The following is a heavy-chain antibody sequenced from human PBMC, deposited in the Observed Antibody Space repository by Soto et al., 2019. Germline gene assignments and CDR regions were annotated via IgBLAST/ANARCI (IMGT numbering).Heavy chain of an antibody. CDR1: GGSISSYY. J-gene: IGHJ4*02. CDR2: IYYSGST. V-gene: IGHV4-59*01. CDR3: ARAAGYSSGWIPFDY. D-gene: IGHD6-19*01. Sequence: QVQLQESGPGLVKPSETLSLTCTVSGGSISSYYWSWIRQPPGKGLEWIGYIYYSGSTNYNPSLTSRVNISVDTSKNQFSLKLSSVTAADTAVYYCARAAGYSSGWIPFDYWCQGTLVTVSS.